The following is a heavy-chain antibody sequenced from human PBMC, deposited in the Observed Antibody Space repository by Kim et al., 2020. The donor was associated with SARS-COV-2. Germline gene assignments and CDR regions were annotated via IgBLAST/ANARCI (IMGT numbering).Heavy chain of an antibody. CDR3: ARNSEAAGTPDYYYYGMDV. CDR2: INPNSGGT. CDR1: GYTFTGYY. D-gene: IGHD6-13*01. J-gene: IGHJ6*02. V-gene: IGHV1-2*04. Sequence: ASVKVSCKASGYTFTGYYMHWVRQAPGQGLEWMGWINPNSGGTNYAQKFQGWVTMTRDTSISTAYMELSRLRSDDTAVYYCARNSEAAGTPDYYYYGMDVWGQGTTVTVSS.